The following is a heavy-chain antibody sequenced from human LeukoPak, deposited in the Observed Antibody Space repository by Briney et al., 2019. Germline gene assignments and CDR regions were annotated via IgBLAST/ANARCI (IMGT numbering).Heavy chain of an antibody. CDR2: IKQDGSEK. CDR1: GFTFSSYW. D-gene: IGHD5-24*01. J-gene: IGHJ4*02. V-gene: IGHV3-7*01. Sequence: GGSLRLSCAASGFTFSSYWMSWVRQAPGKGLEWVANIKQDGSEKYYVDSVKGRFTISRDNAKNSLYLQMNSLRAEDTAVYYCARGGWVDGYNPNDYWGQGTLVTVSS. CDR3: ARGGWVDGYNPNDY.